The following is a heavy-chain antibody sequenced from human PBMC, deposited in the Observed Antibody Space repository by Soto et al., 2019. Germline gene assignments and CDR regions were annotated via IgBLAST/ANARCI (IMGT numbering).Heavy chain of an antibody. CDR3: VVEVGPRNFAH. CDR2: ISYDGSYQ. Sequence: GGSLRLSCAASGFTFRSHAMHWVRQAPGKGLEWVAMISYDGSYQNYVDSVKGRFTISRDNSQSTVFLQMSSLRPEDTAFYFCVVEVGPRNFAHWGQGTLVTVSS. D-gene: IGHD1-26*01. V-gene: IGHV3-30*03. CDR1: GFTFRSHA. J-gene: IGHJ5*02.